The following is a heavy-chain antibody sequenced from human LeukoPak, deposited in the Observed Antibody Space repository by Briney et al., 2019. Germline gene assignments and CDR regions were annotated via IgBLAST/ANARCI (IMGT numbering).Heavy chain of an antibody. J-gene: IGHJ4*02. V-gene: IGHV3-74*03. Sequence: QTGGSLRLSCAASGFTFSSYWMHWVRHAPGKGLVWVSRINSDGSSITYADSVKGRFTISRDNAKNTLYLQMNSLRVEDTAVYYCAREGRVSGYDFDCWGQGTLVTVSS. CDR1: GFTFSSYW. D-gene: IGHD5-12*01. CDR2: INSDGSSI. CDR3: AREGRVSGYDFDC.